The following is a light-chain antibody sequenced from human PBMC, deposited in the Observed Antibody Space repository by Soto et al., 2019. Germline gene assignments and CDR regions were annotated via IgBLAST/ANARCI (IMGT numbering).Light chain of an antibody. CDR2: AAS. CDR3: QQYYSYPLT. CDR1: QGISSY. V-gene: IGKV1-8*01. J-gene: IGKJ4*01. Sequence: AIRMTQSPSSFSASTGDRFTITLRASQGISSYLAWYQQKPGKAPKLLIYAASTLQSGVPSRFSGSGSGTDFTLTISCLQSEDFATYYCQQYYSYPLTFGGGTKVDIK.